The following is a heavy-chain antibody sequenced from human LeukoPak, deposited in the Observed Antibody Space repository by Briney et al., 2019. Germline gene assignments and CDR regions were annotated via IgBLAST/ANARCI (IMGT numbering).Heavy chain of an antibody. CDR2: ISYDGSNK. V-gene: IGHV3-30*04. J-gene: IGHJ4*02. CDR3: ARDLTYYDILTGLFY. D-gene: IGHD3-9*01. Sequence: PGGSLRLSCAASGFTFSSYAMHWVRQAPGKGLEWVAVISYDGSNKYYADSVKGRFTISRDNSKNTLYLQMNSLRAEDTAVYYCARDLTYYDILTGLFYWGQGTLATVSS. CDR1: GFTFSSYA.